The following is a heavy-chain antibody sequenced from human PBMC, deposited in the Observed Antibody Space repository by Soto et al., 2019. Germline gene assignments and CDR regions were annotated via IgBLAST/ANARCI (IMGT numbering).Heavy chain of an antibody. J-gene: IGHJ6*02. Sequence: SETLSLTCAVYGGSFSGYYWSWIRQPPGKGLEWVGEINHSGSINYNPSLKSRVTISVDTSKNQFSLNLTSVTAADTAVYYCARLGGHCSSSSCFGFYVMDVWGQGTTVT. CDR1: GGSFSGYY. D-gene: IGHD2-2*01. CDR3: ARLGGHCSSSSCFGFYVMDV. CDR2: INHSGSI. V-gene: IGHV4-34*01.